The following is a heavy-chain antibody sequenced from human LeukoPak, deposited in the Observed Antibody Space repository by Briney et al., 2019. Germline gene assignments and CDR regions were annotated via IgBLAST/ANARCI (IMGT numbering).Heavy chain of an antibody. V-gene: IGHV4-59*01. CDR1: GGFINYYY. J-gene: IGHJ4*02. CDR2: IYSSGNMGYSHNSGST. CDR3: VRGQQLDPNLFDY. Sequence: SETLSLTCSVSGGFINYYYWSWIRQPPGKGLEWIGYIYSSGNMGYSHNSGSTDYNPSLKSRVTISADTSRNEFSLKVTSVTAADTAIYYCVRGQQLDPNLFDYWGQGILVTVSS. D-gene: IGHD1-1*01.